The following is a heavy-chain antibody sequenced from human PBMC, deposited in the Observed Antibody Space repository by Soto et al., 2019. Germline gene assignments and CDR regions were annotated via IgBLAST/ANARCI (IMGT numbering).Heavy chain of an antibody. Sequence: GGSLRLSCAASGFTFDDYAMHWVRQAPGKGLEWVSGISWNSGSIGYADSVKGRFTISRDNAKNSLYLQMNSLRAEDTALYYCAKGSSRGRDIVVDTSAKNFGDAFDIWGQGTMVTVSS. D-gene: IGHD2-15*01. CDR1: GFTFDDYA. V-gene: IGHV3-9*01. J-gene: IGHJ3*02. CDR3: AKGSSRGRDIVVDTSAKNFGDAFDI. CDR2: ISWNSGSI.